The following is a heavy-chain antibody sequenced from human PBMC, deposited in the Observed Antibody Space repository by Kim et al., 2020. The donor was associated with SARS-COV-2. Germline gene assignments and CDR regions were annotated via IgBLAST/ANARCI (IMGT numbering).Heavy chain of an antibody. J-gene: IGHJ4*02. V-gene: IGHV1-46*01. D-gene: IGHD6-13*01. Sequence: AQKFQGRVTMTRDTSTSTVYMELSSLRSEDTAVYYCARDLSSSPTGYFDYWGQGTLVTVSS. CDR3: ARDLSSSPTGYFDY.